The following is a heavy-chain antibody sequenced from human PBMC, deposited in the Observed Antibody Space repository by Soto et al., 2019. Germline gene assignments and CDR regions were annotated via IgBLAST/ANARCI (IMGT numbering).Heavy chain of an antibody. Sequence: ASVKVSCKASGYTFTSYAMHWVRQAPGQRLEWMGWINAGNGNTKYSQKFQDRVTITRDTSASTAYMELSSLGSEDTAVYYCARDYYYDSSGHFDYWGQGTLVTVSS. CDR1: GYTFTSYA. D-gene: IGHD3-22*01. CDR3: ARDYYYDSSGHFDY. J-gene: IGHJ4*02. V-gene: IGHV1-3*01. CDR2: INAGNGNT.